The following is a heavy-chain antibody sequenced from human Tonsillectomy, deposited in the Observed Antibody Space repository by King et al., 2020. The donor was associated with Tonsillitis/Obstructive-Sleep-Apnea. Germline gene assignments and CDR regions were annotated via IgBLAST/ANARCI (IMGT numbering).Heavy chain of an antibody. V-gene: IGHV3-23*04. Sequence: VQLVESGGGLVQPGGSLRLSCAASRFTFSSYAMSWVRQAPGKGLEWVSAIGGSGGSTYYADSVEGRFTISGDNSKNTLFLQMNSLRAEDTAVYYCAKDPYDGVDYWGQGTLVTVSS. CDR2: IGGSGGST. J-gene: IGHJ4*02. CDR1: RFTFSSYA. D-gene: IGHD1-1*01. CDR3: AKDPYDGVDY.